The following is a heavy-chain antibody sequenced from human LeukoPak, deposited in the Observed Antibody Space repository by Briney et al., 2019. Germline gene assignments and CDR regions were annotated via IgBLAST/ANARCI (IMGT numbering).Heavy chain of an antibody. V-gene: IGHV3-48*03. CDR3: ARERSSSTLIPLWSSKVVYYYYMDV. Sequence: PGGSLRLSCAASGFTFSSYEMNWVRQAPGEGLEWVSYISISGSTIYYADSVKGRFTTSRDNAKNSLYLQMNSLRAEDTAVYYCARERSSSTLIPLWSSKVVYYYYMDVWGKGTTVTVSS. CDR2: ISISGSTI. CDR1: GFTFSSYE. D-gene: IGHD6-13*01. J-gene: IGHJ6*03.